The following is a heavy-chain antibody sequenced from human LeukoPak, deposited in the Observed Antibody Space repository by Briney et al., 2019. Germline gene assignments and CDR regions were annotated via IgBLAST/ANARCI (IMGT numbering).Heavy chain of an antibody. CDR2: ISSSGSTL. J-gene: IGHJ4*02. D-gene: IGHD1-20*01. Sequence: GGSLRLSCAASGFTFSDYYMSWIRQAPGKGLEWVSYISSSGSTLYYADSVKGRITISRDNAKNSLYLQMNSLRAEDTAVYYCARRRYNWNAIDYWGQGTLVAVSS. CDR3: ARRRYNWNAIDY. V-gene: IGHV3-11*01. CDR1: GFTFSDYY.